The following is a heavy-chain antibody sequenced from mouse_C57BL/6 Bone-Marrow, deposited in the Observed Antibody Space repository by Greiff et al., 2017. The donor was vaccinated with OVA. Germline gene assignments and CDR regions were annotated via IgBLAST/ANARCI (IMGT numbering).Heavy chain of an antibody. J-gene: IGHJ1*03. CDR2: INPGSGGT. V-gene: IGHV1-54*01. CDR3: ARIGTVVDWYFDV. D-gene: IGHD1-1*01. Sequence: QVQLKESGAELVRPGTSVKVSCKASGYAFTNYLIEWVKQRPGQGLEWIGVINPGSGGTNYNEKFKGKATLTADKSSSTAYMQLSSLTSEDSAVYFCARIGTVVDWYFDVWGTGTTVTVSS. CDR1: GYAFTNYL.